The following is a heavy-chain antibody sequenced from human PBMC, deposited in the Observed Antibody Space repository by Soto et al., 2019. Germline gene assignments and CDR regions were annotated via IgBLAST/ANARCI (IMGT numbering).Heavy chain of an antibody. D-gene: IGHD6-6*01. CDR3: ARSVSFITPRPDY. CDR2: INPNNGDT. V-gene: IGHV1-2*02. CDR1: GYTFTDYY. Sequence: ASVKVSCKASGYTFTDYYLHWVRQAPGQGLECMGWINPNNGDTNYAQKFQGRVTMTRDTSISTAYMEVGRLRSDDTAVYYCARSVSFITPRPDYWGQGTLVTVSS. J-gene: IGHJ4*02.